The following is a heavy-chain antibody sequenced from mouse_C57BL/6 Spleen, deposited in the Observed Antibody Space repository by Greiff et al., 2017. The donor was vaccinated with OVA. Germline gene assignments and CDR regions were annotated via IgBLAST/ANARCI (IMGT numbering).Heavy chain of an antibody. V-gene: IGHV1-69*01. CDR3: ARVELLYPAWFAY. D-gene: IGHD2-12*01. CDR1: GYTFTSYW. CDR2: IDPSDSYT. Sequence: QVQLQQPGAELVMPGASVKLSCKASGYTFTSYWMHWVKQRPGQGLEWIGEIDPSDSYTNYNQKFKGKSTVTVDKSSSTAYMQLSSLTSEDSAVYYCARVELLYPAWFAYWGQGTLVTVSA. J-gene: IGHJ3*01.